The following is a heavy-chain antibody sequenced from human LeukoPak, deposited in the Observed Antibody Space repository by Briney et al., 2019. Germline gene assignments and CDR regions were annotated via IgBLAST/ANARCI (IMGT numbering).Heavy chain of an antibody. CDR3: AKDPSYYDSCVY. CDR1: GFTFSSYA. CDR2: ISGSGGST. D-gene: IGHD3-22*01. J-gene: IGHJ4*02. Sequence: GGSLRLYCAASGFTFSSYAMRWVRQAPGKGLEWVSAISGSGGSTYYADSVKGRFTISRDNSKNTLYLQMNSLRAEDTAVYYCAKDPSYYDSCVYWGQGTLVTVSS. V-gene: IGHV3-23*01.